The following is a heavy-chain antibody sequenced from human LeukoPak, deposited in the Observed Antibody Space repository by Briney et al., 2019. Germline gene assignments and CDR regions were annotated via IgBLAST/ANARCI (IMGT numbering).Heavy chain of an antibody. V-gene: IGHV4-39*01. Sequence: SETLSLTCTVSGGSISSSSYYWGWTRQPPGKGLEWIGSIYYSGSTYYNPSLKSRVTISVDTSKNQFSLKLSSVTAADTAVYYCARLLYGDFDYWGQGTLVTVSS. CDR1: GGSISSSSYY. CDR3: ARLLYGDFDY. J-gene: IGHJ4*02. CDR2: IYYSGST. D-gene: IGHD4-17*01.